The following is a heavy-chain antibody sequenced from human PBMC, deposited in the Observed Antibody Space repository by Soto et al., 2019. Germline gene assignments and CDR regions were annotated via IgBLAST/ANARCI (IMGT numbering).Heavy chain of an antibody. Sequence: SETLSLTCAVSGGSISSSNWWSWVRQPPGKGLEWIGEIYHSGSTNYNPSLKSRVTISVDKSKNQFSLKLSSVTAADTAVYYCARVGADSSGYYYRSRLFDYWGQGTLVTVSS. V-gene: IGHV4-4*02. CDR3: ARVGADSSGYYYRSRLFDY. D-gene: IGHD3-22*01. J-gene: IGHJ4*02. CDR1: GGSISSSNW. CDR2: IYHSGST.